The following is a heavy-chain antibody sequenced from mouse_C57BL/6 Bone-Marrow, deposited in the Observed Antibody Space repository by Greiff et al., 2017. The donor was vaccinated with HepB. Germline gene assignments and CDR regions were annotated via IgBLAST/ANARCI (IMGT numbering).Heavy chain of an antibody. CDR1: GYTFTDYE. Sequence: QVQLKQSGAELVRPGASVTLSCKASGYTFTDYEMHWVKQTPVHGLEWIGAIDPETGGTAYNQKFKGKAILTADKSSSTAYMELRSLTSEDSAVYYCTREDYYYGSSYAMDYWGQGTSVTVSS. V-gene: IGHV1-15*01. CDR3: TREDYYYGSSYAMDY. CDR2: IDPETGGT. J-gene: IGHJ4*01. D-gene: IGHD1-1*01.